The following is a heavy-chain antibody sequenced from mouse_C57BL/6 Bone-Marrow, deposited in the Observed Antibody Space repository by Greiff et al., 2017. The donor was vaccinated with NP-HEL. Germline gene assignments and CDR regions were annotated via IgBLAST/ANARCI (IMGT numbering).Heavy chain of an antibody. CDR3: VRAYGNYYAMDD. CDR1: GFSFNTYA. CDR2: IRSKSNNYAT. V-gene: IGHV10-1*01. D-gene: IGHD2-1*01. Sequence: EVHLVESGGGLVQPKGSLKLSCAASGFSFNTYAMNWVRQAPGKGLEWVARIRSKSNNYATYYADSVKDRFTISRDDSESMLYLQMNNVKTEDTARDYCVRAYGNYYAMDDWGQGTSVTVSS. J-gene: IGHJ4*01.